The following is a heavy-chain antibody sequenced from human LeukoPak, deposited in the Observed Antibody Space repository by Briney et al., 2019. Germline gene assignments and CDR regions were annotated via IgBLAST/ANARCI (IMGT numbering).Heavy chain of an antibody. J-gene: IGHJ4*02. CDR2: IYVGGSDT. CDR1: GYTFPSYW. D-gene: IGHD2-15*01. Sequence: HGESLKISCKGSGYTFPSYWIAWVRQMPGKGLEWMGVIYVGGSDTRYSPSFQGQVTISADQSISTACLQWGSLQASDTAMYYCARLGYCSGGTCYKSYFDYWGQGTLVTVSS. CDR3: ARLGYCSGGTCYKSYFDY. V-gene: IGHV5-51*01.